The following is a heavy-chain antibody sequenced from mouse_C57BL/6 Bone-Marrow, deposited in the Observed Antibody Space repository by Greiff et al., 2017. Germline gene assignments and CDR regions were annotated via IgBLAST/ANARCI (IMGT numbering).Heavy chain of an antibody. Sequence: VQLQQSGAELAKPGASVKLSCKASGYTFTSYWMHWVKQRPGQGLEWIGYINPSSGYTKYNQKFKDKATLTATKSSSTAYMQLSSLTYEDSAVYYSARKYYGSSSPWFAYWCQGTLVTVSA. CDR2: INPSSGYT. V-gene: IGHV1-7*01. CDR3: ARKYYGSSSPWFAY. D-gene: IGHD1-1*01. CDR1: GYTFTSYW. J-gene: IGHJ3*01.